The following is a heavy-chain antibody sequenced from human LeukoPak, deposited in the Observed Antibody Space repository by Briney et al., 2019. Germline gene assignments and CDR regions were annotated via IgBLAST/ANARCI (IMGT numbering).Heavy chain of an antibody. D-gene: IGHD1-26*01. J-gene: IGHJ4*02. Sequence: ASVKVSCKASGYAFTNYGLGWVRQAPGQGLEWMGWINPHHGNTHYAQNFQGRVTMTTEASTNTAYMDLRSLRSDDTALYYCGRVGTGSYYLDSWGQGTLVTVSS. CDR2: INPHHGNT. CDR3: GRVGTGSYYLDS. CDR1: GYAFTNYG. V-gene: IGHV1-18*01.